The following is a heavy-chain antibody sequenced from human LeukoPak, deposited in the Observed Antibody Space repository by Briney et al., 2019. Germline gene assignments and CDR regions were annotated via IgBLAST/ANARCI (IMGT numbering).Heavy chain of an antibody. J-gene: IGHJ6*03. V-gene: IGHV1-18*01. Sequence: ASVKDSCKASGYTFTSYGISWVRQAPGQGREWMGWISAYNGNTNYAQKLQGRVTMTTDTSTSTAYMELRSLRSDDTAVYYCAGGTIAAADHYYCYYMDVWGKGTTVTVSS. D-gene: IGHD6-13*01. CDR1: GYTFTSYG. CDR2: ISAYNGNT. CDR3: AGGTIAAADHYYCYYMDV.